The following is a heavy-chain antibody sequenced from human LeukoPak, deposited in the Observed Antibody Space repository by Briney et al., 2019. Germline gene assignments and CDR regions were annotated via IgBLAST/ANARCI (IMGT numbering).Heavy chain of an antibody. CDR2: IKQDGSEK. Sequence: GGSLRLSCAASGFTFSSYWMSWVRQAPGKGLEWVANIKQDGSEKYYVDSVKGRFTISRDNAKNSLYLQMNSLRAEDTAVYYCARDQAYYYGSGSYYSDYWGQGTLVTVPS. J-gene: IGHJ4*02. V-gene: IGHV3-7*01. CDR3: ARDQAYYYGSGSYYSDY. CDR1: GFTFSSYW. D-gene: IGHD3-10*01.